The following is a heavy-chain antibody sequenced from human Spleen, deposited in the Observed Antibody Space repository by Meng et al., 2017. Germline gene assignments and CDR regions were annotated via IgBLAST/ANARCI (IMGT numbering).Heavy chain of an antibody. CDR3: ATGDCSGGSCHFFDY. Sequence: EVQLVESGGGLVKPGGSLRLSCAVSGFTFSNVWMTWVRQAPGKGLEWVGRIKRKTEGGTTEYAAPVKGRFTISRDDSKNTLYLQMNSLKTEDTAVYYCATGDCSGGSCHFFDYWGQGTLVTVSS. J-gene: IGHJ4*02. D-gene: IGHD2-15*01. CDR2: IKRKTEGGTT. V-gene: IGHV3-15*01. CDR1: GFTFSNVW.